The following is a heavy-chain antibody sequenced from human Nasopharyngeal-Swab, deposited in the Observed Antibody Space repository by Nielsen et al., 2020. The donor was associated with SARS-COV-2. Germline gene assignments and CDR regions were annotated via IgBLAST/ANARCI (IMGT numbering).Heavy chain of an antibody. Sequence: SETLSLTCAVYGGSFSSYYWSWIRQPPGKGLEWIGEINHSGSTNYNPSLKSRVTISVDTSKNQFSLKLSSVTAADTAVYYCARGPRGYDFWSGYYHGSFDYWGQGTLVTVSS. J-gene: IGHJ4*02. CDR2: INHSGST. V-gene: IGHV4-34*01. CDR3: ARGPRGYDFWSGYYHGSFDY. D-gene: IGHD3-3*01. CDR1: GGSFSSYY.